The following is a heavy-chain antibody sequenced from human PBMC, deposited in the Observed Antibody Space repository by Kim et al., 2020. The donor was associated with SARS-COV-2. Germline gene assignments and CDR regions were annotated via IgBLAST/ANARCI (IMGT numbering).Heavy chain of an antibody. D-gene: IGHD3-3*01. CDR2: IMFLLGIA. CDR1: GGNFSSEA. Sequence: SVKVSCKASGGNFSSEAISWVRQAPGPGFEWMGRIMFLLGIAHHAHNFRGRVTITAAKSTSTAYMELSGLRPEDTAVYYCARDTFATKMAPGAFDIWGQGTRVAVS. V-gene: IGHV1-69*04. J-gene: IGHJ4*02. CDR3: ARDTFATKMAPGAFDI.